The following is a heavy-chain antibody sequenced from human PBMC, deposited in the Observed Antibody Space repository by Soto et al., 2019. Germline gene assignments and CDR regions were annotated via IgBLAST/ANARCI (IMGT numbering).Heavy chain of an antibody. Sequence: NPSETLSLTCSVSGVAISSSSYWWGWVRQSAGKGLEWIGSIYHNGRTHYNPSLQSRATISVDTAKRQFSLSLTSVTDADTAVYFCARLPVVRGLTDYFPFDPWGQGVLVTVSS. V-gene: IGHV4-39*01. CDR3: ARLPVVRGLTDYFPFDP. CDR2: IYHNGRT. D-gene: IGHD3-10*01. CDR1: GVAISSSSYW. J-gene: IGHJ5*02.